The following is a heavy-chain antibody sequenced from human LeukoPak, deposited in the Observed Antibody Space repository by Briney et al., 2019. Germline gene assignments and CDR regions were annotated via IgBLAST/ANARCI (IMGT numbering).Heavy chain of an antibody. CDR3: ARESDIVVVVAAISDYYFDY. V-gene: IGHV3-48*03. J-gene: IGHJ4*02. CDR1: GFTFSSYE. D-gene: IGHD2-15*01. CDR2: ISGSGSTI. Sequence: GGSLRLSCAASGFTFSSYEMNWVRQAPGKGLEWVSYISGSGSTIYYADSVKGRFTISRDNAKNSLYLQMNSLRAEDTAVYYCARESDIVVVVAAISDYYFDYWGQGTLVTVSS.